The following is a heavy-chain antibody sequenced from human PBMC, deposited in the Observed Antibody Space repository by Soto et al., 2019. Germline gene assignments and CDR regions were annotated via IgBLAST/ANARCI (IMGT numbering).Heavy chain of an antibody. Sequence: GGSLRLSCAGSGFTLSNYETNWVRQAPGKGLEWVSYISTGGSSIYYADSVKGRFTIARDNGKNSVYLQMSSLRAEDTATYYCARERGGLSGADVWGQGTTVTVSS. CDR2: ISTGGSSI. CDR1: GFTLSNYE. V-gene: IGHV3-48*03. D-gene: IGHD1-26*01. CDR3: ARERGGLSGADV. J-gene: IGHJ6*02.